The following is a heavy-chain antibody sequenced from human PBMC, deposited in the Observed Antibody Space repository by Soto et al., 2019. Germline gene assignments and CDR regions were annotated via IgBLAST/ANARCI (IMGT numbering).Heavy chain of an antibody. J-gene: IGHJ4*02. V-gene: IGHV3-30*18. CDR2: ISYDGSNK. CDR1: GFTFSSYG. Sequence: GGSLRLSCAASGFTFSSYGMHWVRQAPGKGLEWVAVISYDGSNKYYADSVKGRFTISRDNSKNTLYLQMNSLRAEDTAVYYCAKDSPGGWYYFDYWGQGTLVTVSS. D-gene: IGHD6-19*01. CDR3: AKDSPGGWYYFDY.